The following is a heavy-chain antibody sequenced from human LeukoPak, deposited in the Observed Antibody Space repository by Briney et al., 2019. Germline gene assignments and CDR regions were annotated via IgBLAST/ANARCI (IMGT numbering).Heavy chain of an antibody. CDR1: GTAISSYF. J-gene: IGHJ4*02. CDR3: AGGRMGRYYDH. Sequence: SETLSLTCDISGTAISSYFWTWIRQSPTKGLEWIGYFYHNGGTSYNPSLRSRVTISVDSSQKRLSLQVTSMTAADTAIYYCAGGRMGRYYDHWGQGTLVAVST. V-gene: IGHV4-59*08. CDR2: FYHNGGT. D-gene: IGHD1-26*01.